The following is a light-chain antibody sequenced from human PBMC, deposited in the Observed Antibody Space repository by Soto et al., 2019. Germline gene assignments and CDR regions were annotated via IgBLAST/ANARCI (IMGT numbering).Light chain of an antibody. J-gene: IGKJ2*01. CDR3: QQYNNWPRT. CDR2: GAS. Sequence: EILMTQSPATLSVSPGERATLSCRASQSVSSNLAWYQQQPGQAPRLLMYGASTRATGIPARFSGSGSGTEFTLTISSLQSEDFAVYYCQQYNNWPRTFGQGTKLEIK. V-gene: IGKV3-15*01. CDR1: QSVSSN.